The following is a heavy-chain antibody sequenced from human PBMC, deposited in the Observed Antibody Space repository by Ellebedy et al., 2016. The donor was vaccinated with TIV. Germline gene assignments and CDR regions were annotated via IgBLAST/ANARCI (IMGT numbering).Heavy chain of an antibody. J-gene: IGHJ4*02. CDR2: ISSSGRDR. Sequence: GESLKISXAASGFIFSDFYMSWIRQSPGRGLEWVAYISSSGRDRNYADSVKGRFTISRDNAKNSLYLQMNSLTAEDAAVYYCARLRRRDGYKYEDYWGQGTLVTVSS. CDR3: ARLRRRDGYKYEDY. D-gene: IGHD5-24*01. V-gene: IGHV3-11*01. CDR1: GFIFSDFY.